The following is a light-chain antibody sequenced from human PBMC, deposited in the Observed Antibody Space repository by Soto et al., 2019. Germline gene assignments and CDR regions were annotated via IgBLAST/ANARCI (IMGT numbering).Light chain of an antibody. CDR2: DTS. Sequence: QTVVTQEPSLTVSPGGTVTLTCGSSTGAVTSNHHPYWFQQKAGQAPRTLIYDTSNKHSWTPARFSGSLLGDKAALTLSGAXPXDEAQYYCLLSYNAARVFGGGTKLTVL. V-gene: IGLV7-46*01. J-gene: IGLJ2*01. CDR3: LLSYNAARV. CDR1: TGAVTSNHH.